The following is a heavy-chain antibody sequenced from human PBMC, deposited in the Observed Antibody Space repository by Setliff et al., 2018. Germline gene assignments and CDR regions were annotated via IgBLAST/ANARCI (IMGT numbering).Heavy chain of an antibody. Sequence: SETLSLTCTVSGYSISSGYIWSWIRQPPGEGLEWIGFISYIGNTNYNPSLKSRITISLDTSKNQFSLKVNSVTAADTAVYYCARGPPGYNPYHWFDPWGQGTLVTVSS. J-gene: IGHJ5*02. CDR1: GYSISSGYI. V-gene: IGHV4-61*01. D-gene: IGHD5-12*01. CDR3: ARGPPGYNPYHWFDP. CDR2: ISYIGNT.